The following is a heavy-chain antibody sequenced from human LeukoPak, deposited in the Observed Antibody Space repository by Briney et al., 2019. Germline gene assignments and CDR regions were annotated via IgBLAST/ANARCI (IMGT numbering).Heavy chain of an antibody. Sequence: GGSLRLSCAASGFTFSSYEMNWVRQAPGKGLEWSSYISISGSTTYYADSVKGRFTISRDNAKNSLYVQMSSLRAEDTAVYYCARDGVNNVGYFDYWGQGTLVTVSS. D-gene: IGHD4-23*01. CDR1: GFTFSSYE. CDR2: ISISGSTT. V-gene: IGHV3-48*03. J-gene: IGHJ4*02. CDR3: ARDGVNNVGYFDY.